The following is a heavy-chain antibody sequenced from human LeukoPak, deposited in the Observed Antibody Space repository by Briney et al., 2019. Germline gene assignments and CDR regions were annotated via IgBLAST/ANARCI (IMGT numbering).Heavy chain of an antibody. CDR3: ARAPSIDARFDP. D-gene: IGHD3-16*02. V-gene: IGHV1-18*01. CDR2: ISAYNGNT. CDR1: GGTFSSYG. J-gene: IGHJ5*02. Sequence: ASVKVSCKASGGTFSSYGISWVRQAPGQGLEWMGWISAYNGNTNYAQKLQGRVTMTTDTSTSTAYMELRSLRSDDTAVYYCARAPSIDARFDPWGQGTLVTVSS.